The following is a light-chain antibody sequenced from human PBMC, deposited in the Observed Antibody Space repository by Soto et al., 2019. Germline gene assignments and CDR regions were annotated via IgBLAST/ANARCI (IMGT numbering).Light chain of an antibody. V-gene: IGKV1-39*01. J-gene: IGKJ4*01. Sequence: DIQMTQSPSSLSASVGDRVTITCRASQSISSYLNWYQQKPGKAPKLLIYAASSLKSGVPSRFSGSGSGTDFTLTISSLQPEDFASYYCQQSYSTSPPTFGGGTKVEIK. CDR3: QQSYSTSPPT. CDR1: QSISSY. CDR2: AAS.